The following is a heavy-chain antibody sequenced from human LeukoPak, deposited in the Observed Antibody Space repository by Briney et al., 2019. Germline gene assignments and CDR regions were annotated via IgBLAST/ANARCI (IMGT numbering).Heavy chain of an antibody. V-gene: IGHV3-73*01. D-gene: IGHD4-17*01. J-gene: IGHJ3*02. CDR3: TRLSFGDYRDAFDI. CDR2: IRGKANSYAT. Sequence: GGSLKLSCAASGFTFSVSAIHWVRQTSGKGLEWVGRIRGKANSYATTYGASVTGRFTISRDDSKYTVYLQMSSLKTEDTAVYYCTRLSFGDYRDAFDIWGQGTMVTVSS. CDR1: GFTFSVSA.